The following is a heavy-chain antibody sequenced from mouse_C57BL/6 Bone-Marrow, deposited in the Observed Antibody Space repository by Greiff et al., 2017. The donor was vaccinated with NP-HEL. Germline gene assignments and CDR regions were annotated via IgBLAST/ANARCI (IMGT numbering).Heavy chain of an antibody. CDR2: ISSGSSTI. Sequence: EVKVVESGGGLVKPGGSLKLSCAASGFTFSDYGMHWVRQAPEKGLEWVAYISSGSSTIYYADTVKGRFTISRDNAKNTLFLQMTSLRSEDTAMYYCARTGFYYDYDVGFAYWGQGTLVTVSA. V-gene: IGHV5-17*01. J-gene: IGHJ3*01. D-gene: IGHD2-4*01. CDR3: ARTGFYYDYDVGFAY. CDR1: GFTFSDYG.